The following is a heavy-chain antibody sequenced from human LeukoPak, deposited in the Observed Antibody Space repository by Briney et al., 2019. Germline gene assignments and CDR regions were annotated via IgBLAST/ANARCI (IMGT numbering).Heavy chain of an antibody. V-gene: IGHV3-64*01. CDR1: GFTFSSYA. CDR2: ISSNGGST. Sequence: QSGGSLRLSCAASGFTFSSYAMHWVRQAPGKGLEYVSAISSNGGSTYYANSVKGRFTISRDNSKNTLYLQMGSLRAEDMAVYYCARDNMVRGDYYYMDVWGKGTTVTVSS. J-gene: IGHJ6*03. D-gene: IGHD3-10*01. CDR3: ARDNMVRGDYYYMDV.